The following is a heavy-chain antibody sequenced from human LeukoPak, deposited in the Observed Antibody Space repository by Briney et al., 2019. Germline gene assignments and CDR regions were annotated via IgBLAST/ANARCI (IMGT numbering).Heavy chain of an antibody. CDR2: VHLGNSET. V-gene: IGHV5-51*01. CDR3: AIHNNYAFEN. CDR1: GYSFVTFW. Sequence: GESLKISCEAAGYSFVTFWIGWVRQMPGKALEWVAIVHLGNSETRYSPSFQGHVSISADKSIRTAYLQWSSLEASDTAIYYCAIHNNYAFENLGQGTLVAVSS. J-gene: IGHJ4*02. D-gene: IGHD5-18*01.